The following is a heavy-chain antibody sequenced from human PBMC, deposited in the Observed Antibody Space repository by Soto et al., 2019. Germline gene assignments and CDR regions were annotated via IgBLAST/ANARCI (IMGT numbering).Heavy chain of an antibody. V-gene: IGHV1-18*01. CDR3: VRDQQWLLPVPLNFDY. CDR2: ISAFNGET. CDR1: GFTFSDYG. J-gene: IGHJ4*02. D-gene: IGHD6-19*01. Sequence: ASVKVSCKASGFTFSDYGFSWVRQAPGRGLEWMGWISAFNGETNYTQKSEGRVAMTTDAAATTAYMELRSLTVDDTAVYYCVRDQQWLLPVPLNFDYWGQGTVVTVSS.